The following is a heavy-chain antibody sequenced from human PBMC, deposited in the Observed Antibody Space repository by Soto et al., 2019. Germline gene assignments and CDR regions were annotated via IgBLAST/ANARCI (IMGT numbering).Heavy chain of an antibody. V-gene: IGHV4-31*03. CDR2: IYYSGST. CDR3: ARGNLGYSYGYIYYYYGMDV. Sequence: QVQLQESGPGLVKPSQTLSLTCTVSGGSISSGGYYWSWIRQHPGKGLEWIGYIYYSGSTYYNPARKSGVTISVDTAKNQFSLKLSSVTAADTAVYYCARGNLGYSYGYIYYYYGMDVWGQGTTVTVSS. D-gene: IGHD5-18*01. CDR1: GGSISSGGYY. J-gene: IGHJ6*02.